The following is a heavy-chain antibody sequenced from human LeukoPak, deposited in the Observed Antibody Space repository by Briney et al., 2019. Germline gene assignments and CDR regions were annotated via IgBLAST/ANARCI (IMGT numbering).Heavy chain of an antibody. J-gene: IGHJ3*02. V-gene: IGHV3-23*01. CDR3: ARDLCSGGTCYSGSDAFDI. D-gene: IGHD2-15*01. CDR1: GFTFSSYA. CDR2: ISGSGGST. Sequence: GGSLRLSCAASGFTFSSYAMSWVRQAPGKGLEWVSAISGSGGSTYYADSVKGRFTISRDNSKNTLYLQMNSLRAEDTAVYYCARDLCSGGTCYSGSDAFDIWGQGTMVTVSS.